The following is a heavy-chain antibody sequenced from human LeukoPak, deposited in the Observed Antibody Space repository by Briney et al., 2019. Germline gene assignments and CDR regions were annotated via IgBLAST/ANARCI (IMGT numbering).Heavy chain of an antibody. J-gene: IGHJ4*02. Sequence: PSETLSLTCTVSGGPIRSDYWSWIRQPPGKGLEWIGYIYYSGSTTYNPSLKSRVTISVDTSKNQFSLKPISVTAADTAVYYCAKWVTGFFDYWGQGTLVAVSS. CDR1: GGPIRSDY. CDR2: IYYSGST. V-gene: IGHV4-59*08. D-gene: IGHD3-9*01. CDR3: AKWVTGFFDY.